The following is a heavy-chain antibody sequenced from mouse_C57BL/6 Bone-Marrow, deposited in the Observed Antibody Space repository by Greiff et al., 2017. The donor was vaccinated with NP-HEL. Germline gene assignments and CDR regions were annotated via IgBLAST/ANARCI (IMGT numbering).Heavy chain of an antibody. D-gene: IGHD1-1*01. Sequence: VQLQQSGAELVRPGASVKLSCTASGFNIKDDYMHWVKQRPEQGLEWIGWIDPGNGDTEYASKFQGKATITADTSSNPAYLQLSSLTSEDTAVYYCTTDGSSPPYWYFDVWGTGTTVTVSS. CDR2: IDPGNGDT. J-gene: IGHJ1*03. V-gene: IGHV14-4*01. CDR3: TTDGSSPPYWYFDV. CDR1: GFNIKDDY.